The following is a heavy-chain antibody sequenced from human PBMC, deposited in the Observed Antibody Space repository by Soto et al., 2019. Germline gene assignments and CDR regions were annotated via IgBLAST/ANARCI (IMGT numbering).Heavy chain of an antibody. CDR1: GYTFTSYG. V-gene: IGHV1-18*04. J-gene: IGHJ6*02. D-gene: IGHD6-13*01. CDR3: ARALAAAGYYYYYGMDV. Sequence: ASVKVSCEASGYTFTSYGISWVRQAPGQGLEWMGWISAYNGNTNYAQKLQGRVTMTTDTSTSTAYMELRSLRSDDTAVYYCARALAAAGYYYYYGMDVWGQGTTVTVSS. CDR2: ISAYNGNT.